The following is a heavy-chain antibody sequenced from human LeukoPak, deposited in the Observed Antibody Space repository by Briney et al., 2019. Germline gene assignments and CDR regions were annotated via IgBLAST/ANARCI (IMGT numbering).Heavy chain of an antibody. CDR1: GFTFSSYG. J-gene: IGHJ3*02. V-gene: IGHV3-33*01. D-gene: IGHD4-17*01. CDR2: IWYDGVNK. Sequence: PGRSLRLSCAASGFTFSSYGMHWVRQAPGKGLEWVAVIWYDGVNKYYAESVKGRFTISRDNSKNTLYLQMNSLRVEDTAVYYCAARDYELGFEIWGQGTMVTVSS. CDR3: AARDYELGFEI.